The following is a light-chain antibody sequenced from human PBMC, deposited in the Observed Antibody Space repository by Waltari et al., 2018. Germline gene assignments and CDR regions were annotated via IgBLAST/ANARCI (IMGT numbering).Light chain of an antibody. CDR1: QGISNH. CDR3: QQYFSHPPWT. CDR2: AAS. Sequence: DIQMTQSPSSLSASVGDRVTNTCRARQGISNHLAWYQQKPGKVPKLLIYAASTLQAGVPSRFSGSGTGTDFTLTISSLQPEDVAVYYCQQYFSHPPWTFGQGTKVEIK. J-gene: IGKJ1*01. V-gene: IGKV1-27*01.